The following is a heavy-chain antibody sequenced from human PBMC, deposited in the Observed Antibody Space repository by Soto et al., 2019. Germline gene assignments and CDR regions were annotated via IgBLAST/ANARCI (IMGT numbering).Heavy chain of an antibody. J-gene: IGHJ5*02. CDR1: GFSLRTSGVG. D-gene: IGHD6-19*01. CDR3: AKSGSSGWYGWFDP. V-gene: IGHV2-5*01. CDR2: IYWNDDK. Sequence: SGPTLVNPTQPLTLTCIFSGFSLRTSGVGVGWIRQPPGKALEWLGFIYWNDDKRYSPSLKSRLTITKDTSKNQVVLTMTNMDPVDTATYYCAKSGSSGWYGWFDPWGQGTLVTVSS.